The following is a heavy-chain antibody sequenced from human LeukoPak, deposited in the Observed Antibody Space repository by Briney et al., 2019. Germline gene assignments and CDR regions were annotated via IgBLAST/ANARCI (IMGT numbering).Heavy chain of an antibody. V-gene: IGHV3-23*01. Sequence: PGGSLRLSCAASGFTFSSYAMSWVRQAPGKGLEWVSAISGSGGSTYYADSVKGRFTISGDNSKNTLYLQMNSLRAEDTAVYYCAKMAWSLPGPKPNYYFDYWGQGTLVTVSS. D-gene: IGHD2-2*01. CDR3: AKMAWSLPGPKPNYYFDY. CDR1: GFTFSSYA. J-gene: IGHJ4*02. CDR2: ISGSGGST.